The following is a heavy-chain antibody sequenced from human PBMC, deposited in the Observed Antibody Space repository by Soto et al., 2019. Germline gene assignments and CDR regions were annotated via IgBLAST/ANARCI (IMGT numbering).Heavy chain of an antibody. CDR3: ANDSYSSSPLGYYFDY. J-gene: IGHJ4*02. CDR2: ISYDGSNK. V-gene: IGHV3-30*18. Sequence: QVQLVESGGGVVQPGRSLRLSCAASGFTFSSYGMHWVRQAPGKGLEWVAVISYDGSNKYYADSVKGRFTISRDNSKNTLYLQMNSLRAEDTAVYYCANDSYSSSPLGYYFDYWGQGTLVTVSS. D-gene: IGHD6-13*01. CDR1: GFTFSSYG.